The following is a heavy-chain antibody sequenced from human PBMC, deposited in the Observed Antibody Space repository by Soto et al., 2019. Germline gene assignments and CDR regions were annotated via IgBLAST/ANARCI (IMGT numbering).Heavy chain of an antibody. CDR3: ARVSDTYYYGSGSYYPTSYGMDV. Sequence: ASVKVSCKASGGTFSSYAISWVRQAPGQGLEWMGGIIPIFGTANYAQKFQGRVTITADKSTSTAYMELSSLRSEDTAVYYCARVSDTYYYGSGSYYPTSYGMDVWGQGTTVTVSS. V-gene: IGHV1-69*06. CDR1: GGTFSSYA. CDR2: IIPIFGTA. D-gene: IGHD3-10*01. J-gene: IGHJ6*02.